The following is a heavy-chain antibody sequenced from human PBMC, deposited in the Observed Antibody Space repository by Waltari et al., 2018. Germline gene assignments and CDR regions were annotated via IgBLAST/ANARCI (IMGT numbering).Heavy chain of an antibody. J-gene: IGHJ4*02. CDR1: GGTFSSYA. D-gene: IGHD6-19*01. CDR2: IIPIFGTA. CDR3: ARRIAVAGKTDY. V-gene: IGHV1-69*05. Sequence: QVQLVQSGAEVKKPGSSVKVSCKASGGTFSSYAISWVRQAPGQGLEWMGGIIPIFGTANYEQKFQGRVTISTDESTSTAYMELSSLRAEDTAMYYCARRIAVAGKTDYWGQGTLVTVSS.